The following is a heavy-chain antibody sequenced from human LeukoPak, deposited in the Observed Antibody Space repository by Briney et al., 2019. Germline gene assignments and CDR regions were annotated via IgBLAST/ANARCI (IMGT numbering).Heavy chain of an antibody. CDR3: VRDGNDGLNDWEY. D-gene: IGHD1-1*01. Sequence: PGGSLRLSCAASGFTFSSYWMTWARQAPGKGLEWVANTNKDGSEKWYVDSVKGRFTTSRDNAKNSLYLQMNSLKAGDTALYYCVRDGNDGLNDWEYWGQGALVTVSS. V-gene: IGHV3-7*03. CDR2: TNKDGSEK. CDR1: GFTFSSYW. J-gene: IGHJ1*01.